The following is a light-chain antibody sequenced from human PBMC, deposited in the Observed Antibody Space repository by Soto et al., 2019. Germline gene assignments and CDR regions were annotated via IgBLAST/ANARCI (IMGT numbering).Light chain of an antibody. CDR3: QQANSFPYT. CDR2: TGS. CDR1: QAIDSW. J-gene: IGKJ2*01. V-gene: IGKV1-12*01. Sequence: DIQMTQSPSSVSASVGDRVTITCRASQAIDSWLAWYQQKPGEAPKLLIFTGSLLHSGVPPRFSGSGSGTDFTLTISSLQPEDFATYYCQQANSFPYTFGQGTKLEIK.